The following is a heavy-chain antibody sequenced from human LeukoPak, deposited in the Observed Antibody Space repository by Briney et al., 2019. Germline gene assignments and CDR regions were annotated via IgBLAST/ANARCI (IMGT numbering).Heavy chain of an antibody. J-gene: IGHJ3*01. CDR3: VKDQYSGSGSYPDAFDC. V-gene: IGHV3-23*01. CDR1: GFSFSIYT. CDR2: ISGGGSA. Sequence: GGSLRLSCAASGFSFSIYTMTWVRQAPGMGLQWVSGISGGGSAYYAGSVKGRFTVSRDNSRNAVYLQMNSLRVEDTAVYYCVKDQYSGSGSYPDAFDCGGQGTVVTVPS. D-gene: IGHD3-10*01.